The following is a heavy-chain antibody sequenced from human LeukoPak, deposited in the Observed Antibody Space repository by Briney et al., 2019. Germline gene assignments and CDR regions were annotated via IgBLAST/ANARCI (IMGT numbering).Heavy chain of an antibody. V-gene: IGHV3-23*01. Sequence: GGSLRPSCAASGFTFNTNAKTWVRQAPGKGLEWVSAISGSGGTTYYADSVKGRFTISRDNSKNTVFLQMDSLRADDTAVYYCAKDQGYWGQGTLVTVSS. CDR2: ISGSGGTT. J-gene: IGHJ4*02. CDR1: GFTFNTNA. CDR3: AKDQGY.